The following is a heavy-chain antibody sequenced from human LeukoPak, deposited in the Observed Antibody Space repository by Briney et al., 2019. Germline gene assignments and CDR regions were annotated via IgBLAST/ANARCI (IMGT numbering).Heavy chain of an antibody. Sequence: GGSLRLSCAASRFTFSAYSMSWVRQAPGEGLEWVSAISGSGGSTYYADSVKGRFTISRDNSKNTLYLQMNSLRAEDTAVYYCAKLATITRYFDYWGQGTLVTVSS. V-gene: IGHV3-23*01. D-gene: IGHD5-24*01. J-gene: IGHJ4*02. CDR3: AKLATITRYFDY. CDR2: ISGSGGST. CDR1: RFTFSAYS.